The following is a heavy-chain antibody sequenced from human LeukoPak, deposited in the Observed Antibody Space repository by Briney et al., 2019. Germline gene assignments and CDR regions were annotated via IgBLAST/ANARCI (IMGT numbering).Heavy chain of an antibody. D-gene: IGHD3-22*01. CDR1: GGSISGYY. J-gene: IGHJ3*02. V-gene: IGHV4-4*09. CDR2: NHSSGST. CDR3: ARGGLENGYHSNDGFDI. Sequence: SETLSLTCSVSGGSISGYYWSWIRQPPGQTLEWIGYNHSSGSTNYNPSLQSRVTMSVDTSMNQFSLRLSSVTAADTAVYYCARGGLENGYHSNDGFDIWGQGTMVTVSS.